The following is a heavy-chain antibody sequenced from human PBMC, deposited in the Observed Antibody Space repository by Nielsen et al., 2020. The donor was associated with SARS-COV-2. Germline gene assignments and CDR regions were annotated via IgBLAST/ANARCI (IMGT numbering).Heavy chain of an antibody. CDR3: ATSSEGSGSYYYYGMDV. CDR1: GFTFDDYA. V-gene: IGHV3-7*03. J-gene: IGHJ6*02. CDR2: IKEDGSGK. D-gene: IGHD3-10*01. Sequence: GESLKISCAASGFTFDDYAMHWVRQAPGKGLQWVANIKEDGSGKYYVDSVRGRFTISRDNAKNSLYLQMSSLRAEDTALYYCATSSEGSGSYYYYGMDVWGQGTTVTVSS.